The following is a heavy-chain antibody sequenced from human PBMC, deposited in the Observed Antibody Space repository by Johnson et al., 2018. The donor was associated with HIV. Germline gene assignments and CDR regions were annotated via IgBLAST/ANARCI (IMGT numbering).Heavy chain of an antibody. CDR1: GFIFDDYG. D-gene: IGHD3-22*01. V-gene: IGHV3-20*04. CDR3: VRASGLYM. J-gene: IGHJ3*02. Sequence: VQLVESGGGVVRPGGSLRFSCAASGFIFDDYGMNCVRQAPGKGLEWVSGINWDGGSTGYADSVKGRFTISRDNAKNCLYLQMNSLRVEDTALYYCVRASGLYMWGQGTMVTVSS. CDR2: INWDGGST.